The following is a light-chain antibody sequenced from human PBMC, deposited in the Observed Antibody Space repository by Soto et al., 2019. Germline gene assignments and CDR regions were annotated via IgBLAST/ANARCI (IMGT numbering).Light chain of an antibody. CDR3: QQYDTYWT. J-gene: IGKJ1*01. CDR1: QSINNW. V-gene: IGKV1-5*03. Sequence: DIQMTQSPSTLSASVGDRVTITCRASQSINNWLAWYQQKPGKAPKLLIYKASNLDIGVPSRFSGSGSGTDFTLTNSSLQPDDFETYYCQQYDTYWTFGQGTKVEIK. CDR2: KAS.